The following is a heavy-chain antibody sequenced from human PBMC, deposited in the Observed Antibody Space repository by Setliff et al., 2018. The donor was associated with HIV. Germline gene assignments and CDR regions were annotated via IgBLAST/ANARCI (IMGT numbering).Heavy chain of an antibody. CDR3: ARGDVYCTNGVCYNQHYYPMDV. CDR1: GGTIASGGHY. CDR2: IFYSGDT. Sequence: SETLSLTCTVSGGTIASGGHYWSWIRQHPGKGLEWIGYIFYSGDTSYNPSLKNRLNLSLDMSKNQFSLKVNSVTAADTAVYYWARGDVYCTNGVCYNQHYYPMDVWGQGTTVTVSS. V-gene: IGHV4-31*03. D-gene: IGHD2-8*01. J-gene: IGHJ6*02.